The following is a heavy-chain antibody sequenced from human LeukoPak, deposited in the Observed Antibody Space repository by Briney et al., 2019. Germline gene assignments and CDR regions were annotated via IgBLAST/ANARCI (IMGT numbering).Heavy chain of an antibody. J-gene: IGHJ4*02. CDR1: GDSVSSNSAA. CDR2: TYYRSKWYN. D-gene: IGHD6-13*01. V-gene: IGHV6-1*01. Sequence: SQTLSLTCAISGDSVSSNSAAWNWIRQSPSRGLEWLGRTYYRSKWYNDYAVSVKSRITINPDTSKNQFSLQLNSVTPEDTAVYYCARDHPGISAAAGRGIDYWGRGTLVTVSS. CDR3: ARDHPGISAAAGRGIDY.